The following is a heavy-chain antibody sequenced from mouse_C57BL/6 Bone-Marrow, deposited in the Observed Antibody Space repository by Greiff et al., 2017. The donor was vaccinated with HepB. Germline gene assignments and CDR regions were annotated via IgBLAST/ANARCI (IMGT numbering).Heavy chain of an antibody. CDR1: GFSLTSYG. CDR3: ARMRPDYYYFDY. V-gene: IGHV2-2*01. Sequence: VQLKESGPGLVQPSQSLSITCTVSGFSLTSYGVHWVRQSPGKGLEWLGVIWSGGSTDYNAAFISRLSISKDNSKSQVFFKMNSLQADDTAIYYCARMRPDYYYFDYWGQGTTLTVSS. J-gene: IGHJ2*01. D-gene: IGHD1-1*01. CDR2: IWSGGST.